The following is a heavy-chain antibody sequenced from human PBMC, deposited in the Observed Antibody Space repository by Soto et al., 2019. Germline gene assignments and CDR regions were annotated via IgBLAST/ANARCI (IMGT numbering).Heavy chain of an antibody. J-gene: IGHJ5*02. CDR3: AGGGISYASGRDNWFAP. D-gene: IGHD6-19*01. V-gene: IGHV4-4*02. CDR1: GGSISSGIW. Sequence: QVQLQESGPGLVTPSGTLSLTCAVSGGSISSGIWWSWVRQPPGKGLEWIGEIHYTGRTNYKSTLQGHFSMSIAKSNILISLDLRSVTAADTAVYYCAGGGISYASGRDNWFAPWGQGTLVTVSS. CDR2: IHYTGRT.